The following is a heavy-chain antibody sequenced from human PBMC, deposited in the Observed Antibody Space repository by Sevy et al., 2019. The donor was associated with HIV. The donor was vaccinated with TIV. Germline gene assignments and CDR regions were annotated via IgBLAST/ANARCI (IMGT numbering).Heavy chain of an antibody. CDR2: ISSGSTTV. CDR1: GFTFRSYN. Sequence: GGSLRLSCAASGFTFRSYNINWVRQAPGKGLECVSFISSGSTTVYYTDSVKGRFTISRDSAKNSVYLQMNSLRVEDTGVYYCARDGGYSDYGMDVWGQGTTVTVSS. V-gene: IGHV3-48*01. J-gene: IGHJ6*02. D-gene: IGHD2-21*01. CDR3: ARDGGYSDYGMDV.